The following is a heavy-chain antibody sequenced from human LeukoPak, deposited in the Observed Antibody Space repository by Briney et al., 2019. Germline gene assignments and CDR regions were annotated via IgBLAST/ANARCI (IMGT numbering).Heavy chain of an antibody. CDR1: GFTFSSYS. CDR3: ARDGSAKTYYDFWSGYYTDY. Sequence: GGSLRLSCAASGFTFSSYSMNWVRQAPGKGLEWVSSISSSSSYIYYADSVKGRFTISRDNAKNSLYLQMNSLRAEDTAVYYCARDGSAKTYYDFWSGYYTDYWGQGTLVTVSS. J-gene: IGHJ4*02. CDR2: ISSSSSYI. V-gene: IGHV3-21*01. D-gene: IGHD3-3*01.